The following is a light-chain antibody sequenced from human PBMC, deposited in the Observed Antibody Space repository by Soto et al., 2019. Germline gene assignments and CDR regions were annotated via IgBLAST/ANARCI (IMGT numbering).Light chain of an antibody. V-gene: IGKV1-27*01. Sequence: DIQMTQSPSSLSASVGDRVTITCRASQGISSYLAWYQQKPGKVPKLLIYAASTLQSGVPSRFSCSGSGTDFTLTISSLQPEDVATYYCQEYNSAPFTFGPGTKVDIK. J-gene: IGKJ3*01. CDR1: QGISSY. CDR2: AAS. CDR3: QEYNSAPFT.